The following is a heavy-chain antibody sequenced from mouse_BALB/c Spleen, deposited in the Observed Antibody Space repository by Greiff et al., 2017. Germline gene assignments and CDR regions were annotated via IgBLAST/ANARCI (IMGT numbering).Heavy chain of an antibody. J-gene: IGHJ4*01. D-gene: IGHD2-1*01. CDR2: INPGDGDT. CDR3: ARKGGNPYAMDY. CDR1: GYAFSSYW. V-gene: IGHV1-80*01. Sequence: VKLVESGAELVRPGSSVKISCKASGYAFSSYWMNWVKQRPGQGLEWIGQINPGDGDTNYNGKFKGKATLTADKSSSTAYMQLSSLTSEDSAVYFCARKGGNPYAMDYWGQGTSVTVSS.